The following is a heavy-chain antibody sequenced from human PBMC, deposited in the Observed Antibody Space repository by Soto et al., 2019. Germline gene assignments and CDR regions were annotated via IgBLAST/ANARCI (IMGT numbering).Heavy chain of an antibody. CDR2: ISGSGGST. CDR1: GFTFSSYA. Sequence: EVQLLESGGGLVQPGGSLRLSCAASGFTFSSYAMSWVRQAPGKGLEWVSAISGSGGSTYYADSVKGRFTISRDNSKNQLFLAKDKLGGGGTGVYYCAKEGSRSWYGVGAAEYFQHWGQGTLVTVSS. CDR3: AKEGSRSWYGVGAAEYFQH. J-gene: IGHJ1*01. D-gene: IGHD6-13*01. V-gene: IGHV3-23*01.